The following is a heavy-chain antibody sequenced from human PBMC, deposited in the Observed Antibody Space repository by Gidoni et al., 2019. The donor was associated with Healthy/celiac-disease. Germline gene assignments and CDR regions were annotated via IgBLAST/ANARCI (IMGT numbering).Heavy chain of an antibody. Sequence: EVQLLESGGGLVQPGGSLRLSCAASGFTFSSYAMSWVRQAPGKGLEWVSAISGSGGSTYYADSVKGRFTISRDNSKNTLYLQMNSLRAEDTAVYYCAKDEYQLLIPTSYGMDVWGQGTTVTVSS. D-gene: IGHD2-2*01. V-gene: IGHV3-23*01. CDR1: GFTFSSYA. J-gene: IGHJ6*02. CDR2: ISGSGGST. CDR3: AKDEYQLLIPTSYGMDV.